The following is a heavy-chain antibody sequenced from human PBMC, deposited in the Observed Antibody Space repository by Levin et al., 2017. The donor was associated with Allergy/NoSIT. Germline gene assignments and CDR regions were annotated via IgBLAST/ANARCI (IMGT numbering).Heavy chain of an antibody. CDR1: GDSINSYY. V-gene: IGHV4-59*08. CDR3: ARHPGGAWYRFFDY. Sequence: SQTLSLTCTVSGDSINSYYWNWIRQPPGKGLEWLGSIYYSGNTNYNPSLKSRVTISIDTSKNQFSLRLSSVTAADTAVYYCARHPGGAWYRFFDYWGQGTLVTVSS. D-gene: IGHD6-19*01. CDR2: IYYSGNT. J-gene: IGHJ4*02.